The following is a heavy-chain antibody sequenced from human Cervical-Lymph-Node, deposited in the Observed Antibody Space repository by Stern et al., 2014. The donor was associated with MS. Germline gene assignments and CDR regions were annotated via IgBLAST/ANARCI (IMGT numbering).Heavy chain of an antibody. CDR3: VRGRDGYKGPFFDH. Sequence: EVQLLESGGGLVQPGRSLRLSCAASGFTFDDFTMHWVRQAPGKGLEWVSGIRWTNRMIGSADSVKGRFTISRDNAKNSLYLQMTSLRLEDTAFYYCVRGRDGYKGPFFDHWGQGSLVTVSS. D-gene: IGHD5-24*01. CDR2: IRWTNRMI. CDR1: GFTFDDFT. J-gene: IGHJ4*02. V-gene: IGHV3-9*01.